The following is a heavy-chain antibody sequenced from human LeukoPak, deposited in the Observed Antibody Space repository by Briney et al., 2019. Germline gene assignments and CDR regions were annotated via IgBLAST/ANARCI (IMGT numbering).Heavy chain of an antibody. D-gene: IGHD4-23*01. V-gene: IGHV1-69*06. CDR3: ARERDYGGNPAWFDP. Sequence: SVKVSCKASGGGFGNYGITWVRQAPGQGLEWEGGVIPIFGTSIYAPKFQARVTITAYRSTSTAYMEMRSLKSEDTAVYFCARERDYGGNPAWFDPWGQGTLVTVSS. J-gene: IGHJ5*02. CDR1: GGGFGNYG. CDR2: VIPIFGTS.